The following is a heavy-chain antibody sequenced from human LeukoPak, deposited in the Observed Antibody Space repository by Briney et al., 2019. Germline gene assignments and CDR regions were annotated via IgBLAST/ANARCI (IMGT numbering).Heavy chain of an antibody. CDR1: GYTFTAYY. D-gene: IGHD2-15*01. CDR3: AREENCSGGSCYYY. V-gene: IGHV1-2*06. CDR2: INPNSGGT. J-gene: IGHJ4*02. Sequence: ASVKVSCKASGYTFTAYYVHLVRQAPGQGLEWMGRINPNSGGTNCAQNFQGRVTMTRDTSITTAYMELNKLTSDDTAVYYCAREENCSGGSCYYYWGQGTLVTVSS.